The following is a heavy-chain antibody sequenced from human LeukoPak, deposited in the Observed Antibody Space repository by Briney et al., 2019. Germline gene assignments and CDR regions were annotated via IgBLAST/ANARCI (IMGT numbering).Heavy chain of an antibody. CDR3: ARGLVEMATIYFDY. CDR1: GFTVSSTY. D-gene: IGHD5-24*01. Sequence: GGSLRLSCAASGFTVSSTYMSWVRQAPGKGLEWVAVIFSGGSTYYTDSVKGRFTISRDTSKNTLYLQMNSLRVEDTAVYYCARGLVEMATIYFDYWCQGTLVTVSS. V-gene: IGHV3-66*01. J-gene: IGHJ4*02. CDR2: IFSGGST.